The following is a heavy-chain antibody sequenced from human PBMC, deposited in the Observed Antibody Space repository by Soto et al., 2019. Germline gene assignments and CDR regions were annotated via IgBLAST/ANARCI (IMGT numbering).Heavy chain of an antibody. J-gene: IGHJ4*02. CDR1: GFTFTSYW. CDR3: ARRDYFDY. V-gene: IGHV3-74*01. Sequence: EVQLVQSGGGLVQPGGSLRLSCAASGFTFTSYWMHWVRQAPGKGLVWVSRIRYDGSSSNYADSVKGPFTISRDNAKNTLYLQMNSLRAEDTAVYYCARRDYFDYWGQGVLVTVSS. CDR2: IRYDGSSS.